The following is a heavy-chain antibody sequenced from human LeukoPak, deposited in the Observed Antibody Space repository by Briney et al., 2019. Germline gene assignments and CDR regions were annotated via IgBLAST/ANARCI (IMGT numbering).Heavy chain of an antibody. V-gene: IGHV5-51*01. Sequence: GESLKISCKGSGYSFTSYWIGWVRQMPGKGLEWMGIIYPGDSDTRYSPSFQGQVTISADKSISTAYLQWSSLRAEDTAVYYCARDSSGIIGRPGAFDIWGQGTMVTVSS. CDR3: ARDSSGIIGRPGAFDI. J-gene: IGHJ3*02. CDR1: GYSFTSYW. D-gene: IGHD3-22*01. CDR2: IYPGDSDT.